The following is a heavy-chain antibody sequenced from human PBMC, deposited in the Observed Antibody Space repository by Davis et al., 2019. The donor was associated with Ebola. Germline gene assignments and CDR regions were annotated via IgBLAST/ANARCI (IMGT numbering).Heavy chain of an antibody. CDR3: ARVGSSSWYGDFDY. Sequence: SETLSLTCTVSGGSISSYYWSWIWQPPGKGLEWIGYIYYSGSTNYNPSLKSRVTISVDTSKNQFSLKLSSVTAADTAVYYCARVGSSSWYGDFDYWGQGTLVTVSS. CDR2: IYYSGST. J-gene: IGHJ4*02. CDR1: GGSISSYY. D-gene: IGHD6-13*01. V-gene: IGHV4-59*01.